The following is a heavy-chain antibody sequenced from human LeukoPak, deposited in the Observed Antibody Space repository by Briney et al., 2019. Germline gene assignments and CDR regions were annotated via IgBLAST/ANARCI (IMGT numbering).Heavy chain of an antibody. CDR3: ATWRGSGSYGGYFDY. CDR1: GFTFSSYW. V-gene: IGHV3-33*08. CDR2: IYYDGSIK. J-gene: IGHJ4*02. D-gene: IGHD3-10*01. Sequence: PGGSLRLSCAASGFTFSSYWMHWVRQAPGKGLEWVAIIYYDGSIKHYADSVRGRFTISRDNSKNTLYLQMNSLRVEDTAMYYCATWRGSGSYGGYFDYWGQGTLVTVSS.